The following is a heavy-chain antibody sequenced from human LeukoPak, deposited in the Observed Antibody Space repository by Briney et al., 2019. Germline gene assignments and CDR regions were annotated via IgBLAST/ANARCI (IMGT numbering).Heavy chain of an antibody. CDR1: GGSFSGYY. V-gene: IGHV4-34*01. Sequence: SETLSLTCAVYGGSFSGYYWSWIRRPPGKGLEWIGEINHSGSTNYNPSLKSRVTISVDTSKNQFSLKLSSVTAADTAVYYCARGYYDSSGYYYFDYWGQGTLVTVSS. J-gene: IGHJ4*02. CDR3: ARGYYDSSGYYYFDY. D-gene: IGHD3-22*01. CDR2: INHSGST.